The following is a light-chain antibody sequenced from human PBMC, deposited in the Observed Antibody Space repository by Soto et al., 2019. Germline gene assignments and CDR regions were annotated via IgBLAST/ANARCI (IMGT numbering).Light chain of an antibody. CDR2: GNN. Sequence: QSVLTQPPSVSGAPGQRVTLSCTGSSSNFGAGNDVQWYQQLPGTAPKLLIFGNNNRPSGGPDRFSGSKSGTSASLAISGLQAEDEADYYCQSYDSSLRGYVFGTGTQLTVL. CDR3: QSYDSSLRGYV. CDR1: SSNFGAGND. J-gene: IGLJ1*01. V-gene: IGLV1-40*01.